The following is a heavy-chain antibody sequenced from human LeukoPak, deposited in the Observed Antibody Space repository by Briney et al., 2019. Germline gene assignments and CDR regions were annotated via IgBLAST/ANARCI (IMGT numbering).Heavy chain of an antibody. J-gene: IGHJ4*02. CDR2: ISGSGGST. CDR1: GFTFSSYA. D-gene: IGHD2-2*01. CDR3: AKGDCSNTSCYRTADN. Sequence: GGSLRLSCAASGFTFSSYAMSWVRQAPGKGLEWVSGISGSGGSTYSADSVKGRFTISRGNSKNTLYLQMNSLRAEDTAVYYCAKGDCSNTSCYRTADNWGQGTLVTVSS. V-gene: IGHV3-23*01.